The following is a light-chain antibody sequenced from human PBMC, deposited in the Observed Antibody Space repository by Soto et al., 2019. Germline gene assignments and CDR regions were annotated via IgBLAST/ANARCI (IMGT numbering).Light chain of an antibody. J-gene: IGKJ4*01. V-gene: IGKV1-33*01. CDR3: QQYDNLPLT. Sequence: DIQMTQSPSTLSASVGDRVTITCRASQSISSWLAWYQQKPGKAPKLLIYDASNLETGVPSRFSGSGSGTDFTFTISSLQPEDIATYYCQQYDNLPLTFGGGTMGDIK. CDR2: DAS. CDR1: QSISSW.